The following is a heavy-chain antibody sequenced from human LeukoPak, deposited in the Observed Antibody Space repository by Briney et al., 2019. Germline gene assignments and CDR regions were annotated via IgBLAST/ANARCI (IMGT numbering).Heavy chain of an antibody. J-gene: IGHJ2*01. CDR1: GGSISSGGYY. D-gene: IGHD2-15*01. CDR3: ARAAFDWYFDL. Sequence: SETLSLTCTVSGGSISSGGYYWSWIRQPPGKGLEWIGYIYHSGSTYYNPSLKSRVTISVDRSKDQFSLKLSSVTAADTAVYYCARAAFDWYFDLWGRGTLVTVSS. CDR2: IYHSGST. V-gene: IGHV4-30-2*01.